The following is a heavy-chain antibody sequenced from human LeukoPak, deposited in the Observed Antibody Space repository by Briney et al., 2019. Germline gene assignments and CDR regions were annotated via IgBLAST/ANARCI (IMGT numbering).Heavy chain of an antibody. CDR1: GGSISSGSYY. D-gene: IGHD3-10*01. CDR3: ARRRITYGSGSYGFDP. Sequence: PSETLSLTCTVSGGSISSGSYYWSWIRQPAGKGLEWIGRIYTSGSTNYNPSLKSRVTISVGTSKNQFSLKLSSVTAADTAVYYCARRRITYGSGSYGFDPWGQGTLVTVSS. V-gene: IGHV4-61*02. CDR2: IYTSGST. J-gene: IGHJ5*02.